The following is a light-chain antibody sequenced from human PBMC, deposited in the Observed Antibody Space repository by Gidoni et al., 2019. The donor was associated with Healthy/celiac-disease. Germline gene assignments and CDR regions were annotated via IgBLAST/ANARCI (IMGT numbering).Light chain of an antibody. J-gene: IGKJ3*01. CDR3: QQYYSTPPFT. CDR1: QSGLYSPNNQNY. Sequence: DIVMTQSPDSLAVSLGERANINCKSSQSGLYSPNNQNYLDWYQQKPGQPPTLLIYWASTRESGVLDRFIGSGSGTDFTLTISSLQAEDVAVYYCQQYYSTPPFTFXPXTKVDIK. V-gene: IGKV4-1*01. CDR2: WAS.